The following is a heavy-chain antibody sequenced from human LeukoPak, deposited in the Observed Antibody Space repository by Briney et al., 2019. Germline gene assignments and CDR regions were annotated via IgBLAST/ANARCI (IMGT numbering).Heavy chain of an antibody. CDR2: IIPIFGTA. J-gene: IGHJ4*02. D-gene: IGHD3-10*01. CDR1: GGTFSSYA. V-gene: IGHV1-69*01. CDR3: ARDRHLYGSGSYYEDDY. Sequence: SVKVSCKASGGTFSSYAISWVRQAPGQGLEWMGGIIPIFGTANYAQKFQGRVTITADESTSTAYMELSSLRSEDTAVYYCARDRHLYGSGSYYEDDYWGQGTLVTVSS.